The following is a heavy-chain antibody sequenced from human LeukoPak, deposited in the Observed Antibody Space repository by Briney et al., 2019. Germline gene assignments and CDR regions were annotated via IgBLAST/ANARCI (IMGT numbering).Heavy chain of an antibody. CDR2: ISAYNGDT. CDR3: VRDLGEWELLRGIFYDY. CDR1: GYTFTSCG. D-gene: IGHD1-26*01. J-gene: IGHJ4*02. V-gene: IGHV1-18*01. Sequence: ASVKVSCKASGYTFTSCGISWVRQAPGQGLEWMAWISAYNGDTKYAEKVQGRVTMTTDISTSTVYLELRSLRSDDTAVYYCVRDLGEWELLRGIFYDYWGQGSLVTVSS.